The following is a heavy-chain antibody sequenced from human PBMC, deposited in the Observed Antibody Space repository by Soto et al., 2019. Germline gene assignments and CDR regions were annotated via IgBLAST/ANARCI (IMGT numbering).Heavy chain of an antibody. Sequence: QVQLVESGGGVVQPARSLRLSCAASGFTFSSYGTHCVRQAPGNSRVWVAVISYEGSNKDYPDSVKGRFTIYLDNSTHTLDPQRNSLRAADTAVYYCAKGLKGDYCYYCGMDVWGQRTTVTVCS. V-gene: IGHV3-30*18. CDR2: ISYEGSNK. CDR3: AKGLKGDYCYYCGMDV. J-gene: IGHJ6*02. CDR1: GFTFSSYG.